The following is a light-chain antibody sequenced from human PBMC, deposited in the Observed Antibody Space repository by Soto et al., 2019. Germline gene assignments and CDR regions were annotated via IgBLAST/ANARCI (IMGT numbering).Light chain of an antibody. Sequence: QSALTQPRSVSGSPGQSVTISCTGTNSDVGGYNLVSWYQQHPGKAPKLMIYDVSKRPSGVPDRFSGSKSGNTASLTISGLQAEDEADYYCCSYAGSYTWVFGGGTKLTVL. CDR2: DVS. V-gene: IGLV2-11*01. CDR3: CSYAGSYTWV. J-gene: IGLJ3*02. CDR1: NSDVGGYNL.